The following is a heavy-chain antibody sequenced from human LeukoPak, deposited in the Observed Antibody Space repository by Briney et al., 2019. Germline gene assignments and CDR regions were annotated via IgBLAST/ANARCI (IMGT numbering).Heavy chain of an antibody. CDR2: ISWNSGSI. Sequence: QTGGSLRLSCAASGFTFDDYAMHWVRQAPGKGLEWVSGISWNSGSIGYADSVKGRFTISRDNAKNSLYLQMNSLRAEDTAVYYCAKVGGIAAAVWWFDPWGQGTLVTVSS. J-gene: IGHJ5*02. CDR1: GFTFDDYA. D-gene: IGHD6-13*01. CDR3: AKVGGIAAAVWWFDP. V-gene: IGHV3-9*01.